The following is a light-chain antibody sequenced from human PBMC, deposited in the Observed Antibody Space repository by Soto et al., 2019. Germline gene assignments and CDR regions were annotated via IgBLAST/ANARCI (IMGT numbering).Light chain of an antibody. CDR2: DTS. J-gene: IGKJ2*01. CDR1: QNAASF. V-gene: IGKV3-11*01. CDR3: QHRSNWRT. Sequence: EIVLTQSPATLSLSPGDRATLSCRASQNAASFLAWYQHKPGQAPRLLIYDTSNRATGIPARFSGSGSGTDFTLTISSLEAEDFAVYYCQHRSNWRTFGQGIKLEIK.